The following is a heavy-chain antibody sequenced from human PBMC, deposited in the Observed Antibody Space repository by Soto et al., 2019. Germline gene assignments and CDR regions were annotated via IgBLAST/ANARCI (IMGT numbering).Heavy chain of an antibody. CDR1: GFTFSSYG. CDR3: AKVLYGVVTYFDS. Sequence: EVQLLESGGGLVQPGGSLRLSYASSGFTFSSYGMTWVRRPPGKGLEWVSAISGSGAATYYADSVQGRFTISRDNSNNTLYLQMNSLRAEDTAVYSCAKVLYGVVTYFDSWGQGTLVTVSS. D-gene: IGHD3-3*01. J-gene: IGHJ4*02. V-gene: IGHV3-23*01. CDR2: ISGSGAAT.